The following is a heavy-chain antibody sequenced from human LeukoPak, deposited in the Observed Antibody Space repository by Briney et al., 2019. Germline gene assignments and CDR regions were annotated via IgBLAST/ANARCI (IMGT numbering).Heavy chain of an antibody. J-gene: IGHJ6*02. Sequence: PSETLSLTCTVSGGSISSYYWSWIRQPAGQGLEWIGRIYTSGSTNYNPSLKSRVTMSVDTSKNQFSLKLSSVTAADTAVYYCARDKKVRGYDGMDVWGQGTTVTVSS. CDR2: IYTSGST. CDR3: ARDKKVRGYDGMDV. D-gene: IGHD3-10*01. CDR1: GGSISSYY. V-gene: IGHV4-4*07.